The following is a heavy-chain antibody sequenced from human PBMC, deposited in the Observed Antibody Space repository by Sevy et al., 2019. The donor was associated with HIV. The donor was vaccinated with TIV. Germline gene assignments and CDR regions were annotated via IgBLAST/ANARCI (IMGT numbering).Heavy chain of an antibody. D-gene: IGHD3-10*01. CDR2: INPSGGST. V-gene: IGHV1-46*01. CDR3: ARDPLPITMVRGVMGYYFDY. Sequence: ASVKVSCKASGYTFTSYYMHWVRQAPGQGLEWMGIINPSGGSTSNAQKFQGRVTMTRDTSTSTVYMELSSLRSEDTAVYYCARDPLPITMVRGVMGYYFDYWGQGTLVTVSS. CDR1: GYTFTSYY. J-gene: IGHJ4*02.